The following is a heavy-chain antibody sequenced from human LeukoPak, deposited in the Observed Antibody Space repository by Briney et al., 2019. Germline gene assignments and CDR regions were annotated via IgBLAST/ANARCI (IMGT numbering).Heavy chain of an antibody. Sequence: ASVKVSCKASGYTFTSYYMHWVRQAPGQGLEWMGIINPSGGSTSYAQKFHGRVTMTRDTSTSTVYMELSSLRSEDTAVYYCARDEKTYCYDSSGYYYDGWGQGTLVTVSS. J-gene: IGHJ4*02. CDR2: INPSGGST. CDR3: ARDEKTYCYDSSGYYYDG. D-gene: IGHD3-22*01. V-gene: IGHV1-46*01. CDR1: GYTFTSYY.